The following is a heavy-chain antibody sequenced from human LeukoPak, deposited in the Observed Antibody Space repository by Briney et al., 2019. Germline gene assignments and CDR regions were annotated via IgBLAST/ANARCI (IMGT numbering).Heavy chain of an antibody. Sequence: GGSLRLSCATSGFTFSTYGMSWVRQAPGKGLEWVANIKQDGSEKYSVDSVKGRFTISRDNAKNSLYLQMNSLRAEDTAVYYCARGGLLWWNRRLLGYWGQGTLVTVSS. CDR2: IKQDGSEK. J-gene: IGHJ4*02. D-gene: IGHD2-21*01. V-gene: IGHV3-7*01. CDR1: GFTFSTYG. CDR3: ARGGLLWWNRRLLGY.